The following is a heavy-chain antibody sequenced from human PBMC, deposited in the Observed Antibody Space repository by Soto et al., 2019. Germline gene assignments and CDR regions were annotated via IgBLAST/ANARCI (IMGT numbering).Heavy chain of an antibody. D-gene: IGHD6-19*01. Sequence: ASVKVSCKASGYTFTSYGISWVRQAPGQGLEWMGWISAYNGNTNYAQKFQGRVTMTTDTSTSTAYMELRSLRSDDTAVYYCATYRGYSSGWYLVERYYYGMDVWGQGTTVTVSS. J-gene: IGHJ6*02. CDR1: GYTFTSYG. CDR3: ATYRGYSSGWYLVERYYYGMDV. CDR2: ISAYNGNT. V-gene: IGHV1-18*04.